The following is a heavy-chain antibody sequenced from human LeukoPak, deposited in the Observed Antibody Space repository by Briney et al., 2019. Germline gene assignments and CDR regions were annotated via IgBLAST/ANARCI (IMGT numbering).Heavy chain of an antibody. CDR1: GGSISSYY. Sequence: SETLSLTCTVSGGSISSYYWSWIRQPPGKGLEWIGYIYYSGSTNYNPSLKSRVTISVDTSKNQFSLKLSSVTAADTAVYYCARGAPMDSSSWYVPSFDYWGQGTLVTVSS. CDR3: ARGAPMDSSSWYVPSFDY. J-gene: IGHJ4*02. V-gene: IGHV4-59*08. D-gene: IGHD6-13*01. CDR2: IYYSGST.